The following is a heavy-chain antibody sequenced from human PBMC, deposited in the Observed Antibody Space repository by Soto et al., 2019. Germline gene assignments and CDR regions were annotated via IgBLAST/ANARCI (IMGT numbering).Heavy chain of an antibody. Sequence: QVQLVQSGAEVKKPGASVKVSCKASGYTFTSYGISWVRQAPGQGLEWMGWISAYNGNTNYAQKLQGRVTMTTDTSTSTAYMEVRSLRSDDTAVYYCARDRESSSWYEFGTLNYYYYGMDVWGQGTTVTVSS. CDR1: GYTFTSYG. D-gene: IGHD6-13*01. CDR3: ARDRESSSWYEFGTLNYYYYGMDV. CDR2: ISAYNGNT. J-gene: IGHJ6*02. V-gene: IGHV1-18*04.